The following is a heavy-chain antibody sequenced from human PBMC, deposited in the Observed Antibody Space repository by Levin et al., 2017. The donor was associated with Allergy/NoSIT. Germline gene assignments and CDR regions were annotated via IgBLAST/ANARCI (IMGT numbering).Heavy chain of an antibody. Sequence: GGSRFSCAASRFTFSLYAMSWVRQAPGKGLEWVSSISDRGDSTYYADSVQGRFTISRDNSKDTLYLQMNSLRAEDTALYYCVKWADYYDSSGYYSWGQGIPVTVSS. CDR1: RFTFSLYA. CDR3: VKWADYYDSSGYYS. J-gene: IGHJ5*02. D-gene: IGHD3-22*01. CDR2: ISDRGDST. V-gene: IGHV3-23*01.